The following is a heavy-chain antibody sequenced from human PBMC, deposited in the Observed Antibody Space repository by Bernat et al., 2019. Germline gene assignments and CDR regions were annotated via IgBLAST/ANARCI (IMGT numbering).Heavy chain of an antibody. V-gene: IGHV3-21*01. CDR3: ARERDCSSTRSYYYYYYGMDV. D-gene: IGHD2-2*01. CDR2: ISSSSSYI. CDR1: GFTFSSYS. J-gene: IGHJ6*02. Sequence: EVQLVESGGGLVKPGGSLRLSCAASGFTFSSYSMNWVRQAPGKGLEWVSSISSSSSYIYYADSVKGRFTISRDNAKNSLYLQMNSLRAEDTAVYYCARERDCSSTRSYYYYYYGMDVWGQGTTVTVSS.